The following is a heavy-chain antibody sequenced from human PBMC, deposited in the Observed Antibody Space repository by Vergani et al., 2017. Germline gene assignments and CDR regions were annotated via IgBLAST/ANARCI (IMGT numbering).Heavy chain of an antibody. CDR1: GDSISSGAYY. V-gene: IGHV4-31*03. CDR2: IYSTGST. D-gene: IGHD3-22*01. Sequence: QVQLQESGPGLVKPSQTLSLTCSVSGDSISSGAYYWNWIRQHPGKGLEWIGYIYSTGSTHHNPSLRRRINMSVDTSKNQFSLKLNSVTAADTAMYYCARMWGYDEGDAFRIGYFDSWGPGILVTVSS. J-gene: IGHJ4*02. CDR3: ARMWGYDEGDAFRIGYFDS.